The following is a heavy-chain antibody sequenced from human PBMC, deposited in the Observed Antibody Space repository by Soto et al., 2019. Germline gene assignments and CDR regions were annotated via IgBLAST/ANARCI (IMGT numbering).Heavy chain of an antibody. CDR2: ISAYNGNT. CDR3: ARDWPKLSATLPFFDY. J-gene: IGHJ4*02. V-gene: IGHV1-18*01. CDR1: GYTITSYG. Sequence: ASVKVSCKASGYTITSYGISWVRQAPGQGLEWMGWISAYNGNTNYAQKLQGRVTMTTDTSTSTAYMELRSLRSDDTAVYYCARDWPKLSATLPFFDYWGQGTLVTGSS. D-gene: IGHD2-15*01.